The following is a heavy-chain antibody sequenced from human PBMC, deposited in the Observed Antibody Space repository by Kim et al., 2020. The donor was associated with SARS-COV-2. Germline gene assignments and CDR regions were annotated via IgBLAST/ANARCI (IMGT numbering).Heavy chain of an antibody. J-gene: IGHJ4*02. D-gene: IGHD3-3*01. Sequence: SETLSLTCTVSGGSISSSSYYWGWIRQPPGKGLEWIGSIYYSGSTYYNPSLKSRVTISVDTSKNQFSLKLSSVTAADTAVYYCARLYDFWSGYYGTIDYWGQGTLVTVSS. CDR1: GGSISSSSYY. V-gene: IGHV4-39*01. CDR2: IYYSGST. CDR3: ARLYDFWSGYYGTIDY.